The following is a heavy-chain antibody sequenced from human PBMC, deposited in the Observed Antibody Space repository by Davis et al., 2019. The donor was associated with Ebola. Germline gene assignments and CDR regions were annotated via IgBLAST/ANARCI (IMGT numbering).Heavy chain of an antibody. Sequence: SETLSLTCTVSGGSISSYYWRWIRQPPGKGLEWIGYIYYSGSTNYNPSLKSRVTISVDTSKNQFSLKLSSVTAADTAVYYCARGMSGYYTPNWFDPWGQGTLVTVSS. J-gene: IGHJ5*02. CDR1: GGSISSYY. D-gene: IGHD3-3*01. V-gene: IGHV4-59*01. CDR2: IYYSGST. CDR3: ARGMSGYYTPNWFDP.